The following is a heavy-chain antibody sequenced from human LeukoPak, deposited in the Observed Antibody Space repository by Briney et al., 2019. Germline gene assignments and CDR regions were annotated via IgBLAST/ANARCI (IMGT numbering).Heavy chain of an antibody. CDR1: GSTSSTLP. J-gene: IGHJ4*02. CDR3: ARDHYRDYSFDY. CDR2: ISGSGSYI. V-gene: IGHV3-21*01. D-gene: IGHD4-17*01. Sequence: GGSLSLSCPASGSTSSTLPMNWARQAPGKGLKGVSSISGSGSYIYYADSMKGRFTLSRDNATNSLYLQMNSLRAEDTAVYYCARDHYRDYSFDYWGQGTLVTVSS.